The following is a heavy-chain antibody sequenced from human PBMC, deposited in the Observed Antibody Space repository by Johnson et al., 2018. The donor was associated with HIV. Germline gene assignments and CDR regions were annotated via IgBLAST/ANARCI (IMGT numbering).Heavy chain of an antibody. D-gene: IGHD1-26*01. Sequence: QVQLLESGGGLVKPGGSLRLSCAASGFTFSDYYMSWIRQAPGKGPEWVSYIRSSSSTIYYADSVKGRFTISRDNAKNSLYLQMNSLRAEDTAVYYCARVRWEVHSVYAFDIWGQGTMVTVSS. V-gene: IGHV3-11*04. J-gene: IGHJ3*02. CDR3: ARVRWEVHSVYAFDI. CDR2: IRSSSSTI. CDR1: GFTFSDYY.